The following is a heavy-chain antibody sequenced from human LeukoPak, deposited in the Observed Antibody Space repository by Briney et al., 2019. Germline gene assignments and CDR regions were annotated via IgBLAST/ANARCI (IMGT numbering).Heavy chain of an antibody. Sequence: PSETLSLTCAVYGGSFSGYYWSWLRQPPGKGLEWIGEINHSGSTNYNPSLKSRVTISVDTSKNQFSLKLSSVTAADTAVYYCARAPFSTGDYYFDYWGQGTLVTVSS. CDR1: GGSFSGYY. CDR3: ARAPFSTGDYYFDY. J-gene: IGHJ4*02. V-gene: IGHV4-34*01. CDR2: INHSGST. D-gene: IGHD2/OR15-2a*01.